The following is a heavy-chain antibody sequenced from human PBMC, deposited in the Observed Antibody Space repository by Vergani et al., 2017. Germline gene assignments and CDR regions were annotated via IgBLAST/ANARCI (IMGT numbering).Heavy chain of an antibody. CDR2: IYYSGST. V-gene: IGHV4-30-4*08. D-gene: IGHD3-10*01. J-gene: IGHJ4*02. CDR3: ARELDYYGSGSDYFDY. CDR1: GGSINSGDYY. Sequence: QVQLQESGPGLVKPSQTLSLTCTVSGGSINSGDYYWSWLRQPPGKGLEWIGDIYYSGSTYHNPSLKSRLTISVDTSKNQFSLKLTSVTAADTAVYYCARELDYYGSGSDYFDYWGQGTLVTVSS.